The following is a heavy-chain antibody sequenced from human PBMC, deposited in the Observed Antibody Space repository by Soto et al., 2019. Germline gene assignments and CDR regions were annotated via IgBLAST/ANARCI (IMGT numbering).Heavy chain of an antibody. D-gene: IGHD6-13*01. CDR2: IYYSGST. V-gene: IGHV4-31*03. CDR1: GGSISSGGYY. Sequence: SETLSLTCTVSGGSISSGGYYWSWIRQHPGKGLEWIGYIYYSGSTYYNPSLKSRVTISVDTSKNQFSLKLSSVTAADTAVYYCARGGAPRTAAGTCFDYWGQGTLVTVSS. CDR3: ARGGAPRTAAGTCFDY. J-gene: IGHJ4*02.